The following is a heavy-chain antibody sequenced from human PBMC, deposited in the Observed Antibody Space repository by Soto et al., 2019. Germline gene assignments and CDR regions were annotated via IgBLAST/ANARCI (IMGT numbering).Heavy chain of an antibody. Sequence: SVSNAWMHWVRQAPGKGLEWVGRIKSKTDGGTTDYAANVKGRFTISRDDSKNTLYLQMNSLKTEDTAVYYCTTMLLDAGNCSVGSCRNLDYWGQGTLVTVSA. J-gene: IGHJ4*02. CDR3: TTMLLDAGNCSVGSCRNLDY. V-gene: IGHV3-15*07. CDR2: IKSKTDGGTT. CDR1: SVSNAW. D-gene: IGHD2-15*01.